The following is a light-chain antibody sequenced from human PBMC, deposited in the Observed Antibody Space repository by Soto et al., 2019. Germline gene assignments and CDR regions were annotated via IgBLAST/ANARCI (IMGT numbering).Light chain of an antibody. CDR1: QGLLHSNVYNY. Sequence: DIVMTQSPLSLPVTPGEPASISCRSSQGLLHSNVYNYLDWYRQKPGQSPQLLIYLGSNRASGVPDRFSGSGSGTDFTLKISRVEAEDVGVYYCMQPLQSWTFGQGTKVDIK. CDR2: LGS. V-gene: IGKV2-28*01. J-gene: IGKJ1*01. CDR3: MQPLQSWT.